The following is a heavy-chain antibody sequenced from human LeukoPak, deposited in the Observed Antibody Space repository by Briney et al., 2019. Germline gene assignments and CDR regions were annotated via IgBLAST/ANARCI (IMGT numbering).Heavy chain of an antibody. CDR1: GGSISSGDYY. D-gene: IGHD1-1*01. CDR2: IYYTRTT. Sequence: SDTLSLTCTVSGGSISSGDYYWSWIRRHPVKGLEWLGNIYYTRTTYYNPSLSSRLTISRDTSKNQCFLTLTSVTASDTAVYYCAKALDPWGQGTLVTVSS. CDR3: AKALDP. J-gene: IGHJ5*02. V-gene: IGHV4-31*03.